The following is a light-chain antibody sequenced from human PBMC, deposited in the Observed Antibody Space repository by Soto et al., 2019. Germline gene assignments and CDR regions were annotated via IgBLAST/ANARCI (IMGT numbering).Light chain of an antibody. CDR2: LGS. V-gene: IGKV2-28*01. Sequence: DIVMTQSPLSLPVTPGEPASISCRSSQSLLHSNGYNYLHWYLQKPGQSPQLLIYLGSNRASGVPARFSGSGSGTDFTLKISRVEADDVGVYYCMQALQTLMYTFGQGTKLEIK. CDR1: QSLLHSNGYNY. CDR3: MQALQTLMYT. J-gene: IGKJ2*01.